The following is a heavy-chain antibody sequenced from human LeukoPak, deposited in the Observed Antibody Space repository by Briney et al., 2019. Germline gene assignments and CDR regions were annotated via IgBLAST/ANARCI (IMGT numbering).Heavy chain of an antibody. CDR2: ISGSGGST. V-gene: IGHV3-23*01. CDR1: GFTFSSYA. J-gene: IGHJ4*02. D-gene: IGHD3-10*01. Sequence: GGSLRLSCAASGFTFSSYAMSWVRQAPGKGLEWGSAISGSGGSTYYADSVKGRFTISRDNSKNTLYLQMNSLRAEDTAVYYCAKNRMVRGVRPPLDYWGQGTLVTVSS. CDR3: AKNRMVRGVRPPLDY.